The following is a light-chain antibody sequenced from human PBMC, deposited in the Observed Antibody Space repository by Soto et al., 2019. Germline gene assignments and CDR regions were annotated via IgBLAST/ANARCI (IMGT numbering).Light chain of an antibody. CDR2: DVS. V-gene: IGLV2-14*03. Sequence: QSVLTQPASVSGSPGQSITISCTGTSSNVGGYNYVSWYQQHPDKAPKLMIYDVSNRPSGVSNRFSGSKSGNTASLTISGLQAEDEADYYCSSYRSSSTYVFGTGTKVTV. CDR3: SSYRSSSTYV. CDR1: SSNVGGYNY. J-gene: IGLJ1*01.